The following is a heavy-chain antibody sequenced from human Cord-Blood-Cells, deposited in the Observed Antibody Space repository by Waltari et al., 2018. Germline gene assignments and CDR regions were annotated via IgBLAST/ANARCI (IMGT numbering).Heavy chain of an antibody. J-gene: IGHJ4*02. V-gene: IGHV1-2*04. CDR2: INPNSGGT. Sequence: QVQLVQSGAEVKKPGASVKVSCKASGYTFTGYYMHWVRQAPGQGLEWMGWINPNSGGTNYAQKFQGWVTMTRDTSISTAYMELSRLRSDDTAVYYCARDQRGVISTSIAVAEPIGGSDYWGQGTLVTVSS. CDR1: GYTFTGYY. D-gene: IGHD6-19*01. CDR3: ARDQRGVISTSIAVAEPIGGSDY.